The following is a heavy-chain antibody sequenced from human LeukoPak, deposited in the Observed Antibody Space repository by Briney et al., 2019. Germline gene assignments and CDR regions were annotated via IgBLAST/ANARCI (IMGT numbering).Heavy chain of an antibody. CDR3: ATSGSGSYSTYYYYYMDV. D-gene: IGHD3-10*01. V-gene: IGHV1-24*01. CDR2: FDPEDGET. CDR1: GYTLTELS. Sequence: ASVKVSCKVSGYTLTELSMHWVRQAPGNGLEWVGGFDPEDGETIYAQKFQGRVTMTEDTSTDTAYMELSSLRSEDTAVYYCATSGSGSYSTYYYYYMDVWGKGTTVTVSS. J-gene: IGHJ6*03.